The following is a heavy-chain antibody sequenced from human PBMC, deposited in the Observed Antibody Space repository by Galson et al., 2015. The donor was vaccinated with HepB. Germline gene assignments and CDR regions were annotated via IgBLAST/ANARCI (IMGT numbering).Heavy chain of an antibody. J-gene: IGHJ6*03. CDR3: ATVESAAGLYYMDV. Sequence: SVKVSCKVSGYTLTELSMHWVRQAPGKGLEWMGGFDPEDGETIYAQKFQGRVTMTEDTSTDTAYMELSSLRSEDTAVYYCATVESAAGLYYMDVWGKGTTVTVSS. D-gene: IGHD6-13*01. CDR2: FDPEDGET. CDR1: GYTLTELS. V-gene: IGHV1-24*01.